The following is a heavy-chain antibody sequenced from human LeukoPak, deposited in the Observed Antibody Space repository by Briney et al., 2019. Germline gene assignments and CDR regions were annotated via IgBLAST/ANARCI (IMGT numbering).Heavy chain of an antibody. D-gene: IGHD3-9*01. Sequence: ASVKVSCKASGYTFTSYGISWVRQAPGQGLEWMGWISAYNGNTNYAQKLQGRVTMTTDTSTSTAYMELRSLRSDDTAVYYCASVLYDILTGRHNLNRLDYWGQGTLVTVSS. CDR3: ASVLYDILTGRHNLNRLDY. V-gene: IGHV1-18*01. J-gene: IGHJ4*02. CDR1: GYTFTSYG. CDR2: ISAYNGNT.